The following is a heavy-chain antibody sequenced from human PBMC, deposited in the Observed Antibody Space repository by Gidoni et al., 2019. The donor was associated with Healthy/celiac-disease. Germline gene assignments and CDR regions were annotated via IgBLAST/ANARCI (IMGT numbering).Heavy chain of an antibody. V-gene: IGHV4-39*07. D-gene: IGHD3-3*01. CDR2: IYYSGST. CDR3: ARTTLNDYDFWSGHDAFDI. J-gene: IGHJ3*02. Sequence: QLQLQESGPGLVKPSATLSLTCPVSGGSISSSSYYWGWLRQPPGKGLEWIGSIYYSGSTYYTPALKSRVTISVDTSKNQFSLKLSSVTTADTAVYYCARTTLNDYDFWSGHDAFDIWGQGPMVTVSS. CDR1: GGSISSSSYY.